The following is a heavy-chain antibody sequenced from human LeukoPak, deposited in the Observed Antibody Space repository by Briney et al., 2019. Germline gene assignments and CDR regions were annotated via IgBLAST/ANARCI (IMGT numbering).Heavy chain of an antibody. CDR1: GFTFSSYA. Sequence: GGSLRLSCAASGFTFSSYAMSWVRQAPGKGLEWVSVIYSGGSTYYADSVKGRFTISRHNSKNTLYLQMNSLRAEDTAVYYCARVLNYYDKDYWGQGTLVTVSS. V-gene: IGHV3-53*04. CDR2: IYSGGST. D-gene: IGHD3-22*01. J-gene: IGHJ4*02. CDR3: ARVLNYYDKDY.